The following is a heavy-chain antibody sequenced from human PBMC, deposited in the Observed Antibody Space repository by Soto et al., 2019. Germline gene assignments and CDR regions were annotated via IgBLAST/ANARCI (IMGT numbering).Heavy chain of an antibody. Sequence: GGGLGPSLAASGFTLRSYGMHRGRPGPGKGLEWVAVIWYDGSNKYYADSVKGRFTISRDNSKNTLYLQMNSLRAEDTAVYYCARDRPSAVAVNYFDYWGQGTLVTVSS. J-gene: IGHJ4*02. D-gene: IGHD6-19*01. V-gene: IGHV3-33*01. CDR3: ARDRPSAVAVNYFDY. CDR1: GFTLRSYG. CDR2: IWYDGSNK.